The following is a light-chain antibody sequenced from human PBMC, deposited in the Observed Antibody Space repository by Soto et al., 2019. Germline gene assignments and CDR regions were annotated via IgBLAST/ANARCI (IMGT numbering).Light chain of an antibody. Sequence: QSILTQPPSVSAAPGQTITISCSGSSSNIGGNYVSWYQQLPRTAPKLLIYDNSKRFSGIPDRFSGSKSGTSATLGISGLQTEDEASYYCGTLDISLDTVVFGGGTKLTVL. CDR3: GTLDISLDTVV. J-gene: IGLJ2*01. V-gene: IGLV1-51*01. CDR1: SSNIGGNY. CDR2: DNS.